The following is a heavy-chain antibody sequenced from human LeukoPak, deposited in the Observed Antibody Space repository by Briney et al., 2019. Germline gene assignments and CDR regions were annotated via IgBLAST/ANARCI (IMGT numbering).Heavy chain of an antibody. D-gene: IGHD3-16*01. CDR2: ISSSSSYI. J-gene: IGHJ4*02. CDR1: GFTFSSYS. Sequence: PGGSLRLSCAASGFTFSSYSMNWVRQAPGKGLEWVSSISSSSSYIYYADSVKGRLTISRDNAKNSLYLQMNSLRAEDTAVYYCARVTPGGTGRRGGADYWGQGTLVTVSS. CDR3: ARVTPGGTGRRGGADY. V-gene: IGHV3-21*01.